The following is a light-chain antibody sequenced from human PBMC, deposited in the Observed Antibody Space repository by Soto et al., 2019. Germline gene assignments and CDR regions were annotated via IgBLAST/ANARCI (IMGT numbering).Light chain of an antibody. J-gene: IGLJ2*01. CDR3: LVFSGGARL. Sequence: QAVVTQEPSLTVSPGGTVTLTCGSNTGAVTSGHFPYWFQQRPGQAPRTLIYDTTNKHSWTPARFSGSLLGGKAALTLSGAQPEDEAEYYCLVFSGGARLFGGGTKLTVL. CDR2: DTT. CDR1: TGAVTSGHF. V-gene: IGLV7-46*01.